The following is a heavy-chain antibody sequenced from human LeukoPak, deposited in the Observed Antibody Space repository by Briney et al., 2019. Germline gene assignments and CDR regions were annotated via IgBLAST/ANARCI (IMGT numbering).Heavy chain of an antibody. J-gene: IGHJ5*01. Sequence: SETLSLTSTVSGGSISSGSYHWGWIRQPPGKGLEWIGSIYFTGTTYYNPSLNSRVTISVDTSKKQFSLKLHSVTAADTALYYCARQPALSYCSAGTCWFDSWGQGTLVTVSS. V-gene: IGHV4-39*01. CDR2: IYFTGTT. CDR1: GGSISSGSYH. D-gene: IGHD2-15*01. CDR3: ARQPALSYCSAGTCWFDS.